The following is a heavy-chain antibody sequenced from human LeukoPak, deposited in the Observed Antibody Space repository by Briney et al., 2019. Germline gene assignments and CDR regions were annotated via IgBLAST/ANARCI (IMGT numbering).Heavy chain of an antibody. Sequence: ASVKVSCKASGGTFSSYAISWVRQAPGQGLEWMGGIIPIFGTANYAQKFQGRVTITADESTSTAYMELSSLRSEDTAVYYCARAETQLIYDFWSGYYSYWGQGTLVTVSS. V-gene: IGHV1-69*13. J-gene: IGHJ4*02. D-gene: IGHD3-3*01. CDR1: GGTFSSYA. CDR2: IIPIFGTA. CDR3: ARAETQLIYDFWSGYYSY.